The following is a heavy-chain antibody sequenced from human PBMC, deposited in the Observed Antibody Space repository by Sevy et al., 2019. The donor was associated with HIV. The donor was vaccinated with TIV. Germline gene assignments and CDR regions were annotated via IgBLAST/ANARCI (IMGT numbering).Heavy chain of an antibody. CDR1: GFTFSDYY. J-gene: IGHJ6*02. Sequence: GGSLRLSCAASGFTFSDYYMSWIRQAPGKGLEWLSYISGSDNTIYYADSVKGRFTISRDNAKNSLYLQMNSLRAEDTAVYYWARDHVKDGDLGDYYYFAMDVWGQGTSVTVSS. V-gene: IGHV3-11*01. CDR3: ARDHVKDGDLGDYYYFAMDV. CDR2: ISGSDNTI. D-gene: IGHD4-17*01.